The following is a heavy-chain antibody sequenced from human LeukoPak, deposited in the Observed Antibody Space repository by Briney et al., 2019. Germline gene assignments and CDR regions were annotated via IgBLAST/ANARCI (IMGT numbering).Heavy chain of an antibody. D-gene: IGHD3-10*01. CDR2: INHSGST. Sequence: SETLSLTCAVYGGSFSGYYWSWIRQAPGKGLEWIGEINHSGSTNYNPSLKSGVAISVDTSKNQFSLKLSSVTAADTAVYYCARRHYYGSGSYYIDYWGQGTLVTVSS. CDR3: ARRHYYGSGSYYIDY. V-gene: IGHV4-34*01. CDR1: GGSFSGYY. J-gene: IGHJ4*02.